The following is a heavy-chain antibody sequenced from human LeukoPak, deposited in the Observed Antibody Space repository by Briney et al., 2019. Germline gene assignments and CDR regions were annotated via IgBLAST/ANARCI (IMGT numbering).Heavy chain of an antibody. CDR3: ARLVGYGPFCFDY. CDR1: GGSISSYY. Sequence: SETLSLTCTVSGGSISSYYWSWIRQPPGKGLEWIGYIYYSGSTNYNPSLKSRVTISVDTSKNQFSLKLSSVTAADTAVYYCARLVGYGPFCFDYWGQGTLVTVSS. V-gene: IGHV4-59*08. CDR2: IYYSGST. D-gene: IGHD5-12*01. J-gene: IGHJ4*02.